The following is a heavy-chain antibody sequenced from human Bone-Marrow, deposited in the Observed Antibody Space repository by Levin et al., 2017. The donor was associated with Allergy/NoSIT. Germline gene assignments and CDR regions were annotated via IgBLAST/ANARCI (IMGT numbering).Heavy chain of an antibody. Sequence: SGGSLRLSCVVSTFSFSSYAMTWVRQAPGKGLEWISTISGSGGTTYYADSVRGRFTISRDNSKNTLYLEMNSLRAEDTAVYYCATLNPPYTSAWYRGVLDYWGQGTLVTVSS. D-gene: IGHD6-19*01. CDR1: TFSFSSYA. J-gene: IGHJ4*02. CDR2: ISGSGGTT. CDR3: ATLNPPYTSAWYRGVLDY. V-gene: IGHV3-23*01.